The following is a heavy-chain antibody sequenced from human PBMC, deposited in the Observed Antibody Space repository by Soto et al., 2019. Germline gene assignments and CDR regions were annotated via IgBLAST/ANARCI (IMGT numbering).Heavy chain of an antibody. CDR1: GYTFTSYG. J-gene: IGHJ6*03. CDR3: ARDPGSDSSSWEYYYYYMDV. Sequence: ASVKVSCKASGYTFTSYGISWVRQAPGQGLEWMGWISAYNGNTNYAQKLQGRVTMTTDTSTSTAYMELRSLRSDDTAVYYCARDPGSDSSSWEYYYYYMDVWGKGNTVTV. D-gene: IGHD6-13*01. CDR2: ISAYNGNT. V-gene: IGHV1-18*01.